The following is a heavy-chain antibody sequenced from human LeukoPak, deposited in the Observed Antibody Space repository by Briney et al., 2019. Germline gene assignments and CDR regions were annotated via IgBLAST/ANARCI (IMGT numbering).Heavy chain of an antibody. Sequence: LAGGSLRLSCAASGFTFSSYGMHWVRQAPGKGLEWVAVISYDGSNKYYADSVKGRFTISRDNSKNTLYLQMNSLRAEDTAVYYCAKDHSSSWKSAGYFDYWGQGTLVTVSS. J-gene: IGHJ4*02. CDR3: AKDHSSSWKSAGYFDY. V-gene: IGHV3-30*18. D-gene: IGHD6-13*01. CDR1: GFTFSSYG. CDR2: ISYDGSNK.